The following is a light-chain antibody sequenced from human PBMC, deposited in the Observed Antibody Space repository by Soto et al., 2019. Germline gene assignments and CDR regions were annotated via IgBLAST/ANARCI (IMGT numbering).Light chain of an antibody. CDR3: QQYNNWPRT. Sequence: EIVMTQSPATLSVSPGERATLSCRASQSVSSSLAWYQQKPGQAPRLLIYGASIRATGIPARFSGSGSGTEFTLTISSLQSEDFAVYYCQQYNNWPRTFGPGTRWIS. CDR2: GAS. V-gene: IGKV3D-15*01. CDR1: QSVSSS. J-gene: IGKJ3*01.